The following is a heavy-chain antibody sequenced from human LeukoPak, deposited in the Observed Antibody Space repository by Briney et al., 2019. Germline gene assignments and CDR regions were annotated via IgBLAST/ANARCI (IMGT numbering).Heavy chain of an antibody. V-gene: IGHV1-18*01. D-gene: IGHD2-2*01. CDR1: GYTFTSYG. J-gene: IGHJ4*02. CDR2: ISAYNGNT. CDR3: ARDRGYCSSTSCQSFDY. Sequence: GASVKVSCKASGYTFTSYGISWVRQAPGQGLEWMGWISAYNGNTNYAQKLQGRVTMTTDTSTSTAYMELRSLRSDDTAVYYCARDRGYCSSTSCQSFDYWGQGTLVTVSS.